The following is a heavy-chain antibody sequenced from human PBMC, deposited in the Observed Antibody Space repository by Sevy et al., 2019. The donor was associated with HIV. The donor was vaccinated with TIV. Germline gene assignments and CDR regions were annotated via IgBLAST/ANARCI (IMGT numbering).Heavy chain of an antibody. V-gene: IGHV4-59*08. J-gene: IGHJ4*02. CDR1: GGSITSLY. CDR2: IYYNGHI. Sequence: SETLSLTCTVSGGSITSLYWNWIRQPPGKGMEWIANIYYNGHINYNPSLKSRVTLSLDTSKNQFALRLSSVTAADTAMYYCAGENAWGRGYSWGQGTLVTVSS. CDR3: AGENAWGRGYS. D-gene: IGHD1-26*01.